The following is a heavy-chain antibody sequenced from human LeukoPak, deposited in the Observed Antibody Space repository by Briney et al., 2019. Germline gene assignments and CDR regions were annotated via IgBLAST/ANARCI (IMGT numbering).Heavy chain of an antibody. CDR1: GGSISSSGYY. Sequence: PSETLSLTCTVSGGSISSSGYYWGWIRQPPGKGLEWIGSIYYSGSTYYNPSLKSRVSLSVDTSKNQFSLKLSYVTATDTAVYYCARHQQRYRLFDYWGQGTLVTVSS. J-gene: IGHJ4*02. CDR2: IYYSGST. D-gene: IGHD6-25*01. CDR3: ARHQQRYRLFDY. V-gene: IGHV4-39*01.